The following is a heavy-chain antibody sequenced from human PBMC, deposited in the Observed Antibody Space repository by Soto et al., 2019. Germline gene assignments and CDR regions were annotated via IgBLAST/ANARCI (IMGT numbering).Heavy chain of an antibody. J-gene: IGHJ6*02. CDR2: ISYDGSNK. CDR3: ARSHYDFWSGYYDYYYYYGMDV. D-gene: IGHD3-3*01. V-gene: IGHV3-30-3*01. Sequence: GGSLRLSCAASGFTFSSYAMHWVRQAPGKGLEWVAVISYDGSNKYYADSVKGRFTISRDNSKNTLYLQMNSLRAEDTAVYYCARSHYDFWSGYYDYYYYYGMDVWGQGTTVTVSS. CDR1: GFTFSSYA.